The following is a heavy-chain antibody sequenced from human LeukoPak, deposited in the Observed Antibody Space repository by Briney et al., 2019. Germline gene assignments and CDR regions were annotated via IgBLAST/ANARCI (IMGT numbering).Heavy chain of an antibody. D-gene: IGHD3-10*01. CDR2: ISWNSGSI. J-gene: IGHJ4*02. CDR3: AKDAGSGSYYKGYYFDY. CDR1: GFTFDDYA. Sequence: PGGSLRLSCAASGFTFDDYAMHWVRQAPGKGLEWVSGISWNSGSIGYADSVKGRFTISRDNAKNSLYLQMNSLRAEDMALYYCAKDAGSGSYYKGYYFDYWGQGTLVTVSS. V-gene: IGHV3-9*03.